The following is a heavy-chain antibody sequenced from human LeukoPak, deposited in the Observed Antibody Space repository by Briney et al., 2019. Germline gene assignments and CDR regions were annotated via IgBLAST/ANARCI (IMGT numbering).Heavy chain of an antibody. CDR1: GFTVSSNY. Sequence: PGGSLRLSCAASGFTVSSNYMSWVRQAPGKGLEWVSSISSSSSYIYYADSVKGRFTISRDNAKNSLYLQMNSLRAEDTAVYYCARGGVTTYDYWGQGTLVTVSS. CDR2: ISSSSSYI. CDR3: ARGGVTTYDY. D-gene: IGHD3-22*01. J-gene: IGHJ4*02. V-gene: IGHV3-21*01.